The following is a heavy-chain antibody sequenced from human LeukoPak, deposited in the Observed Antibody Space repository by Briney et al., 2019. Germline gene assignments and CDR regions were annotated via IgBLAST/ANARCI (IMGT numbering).Heavy chain of an antibody. D-gene: IGHD5-12*01. J-gene: IGHJ5*02. CDR3: ARHAISGYDDSNWFDP. CDR1: GGSFSGYY. CDR2: INHSGST. Sequence: KPSETLSLTCAVYGGSFSGYYWSWIRQPPGKGLEWIGEINHSGSTNYNPSLKSRVTISVDTSKNQFSLKLSSVTAADTAVYYCARHAISGYDDSNWFDPWGQGTLVTVSS. V-gene: IGHV4-34*01.